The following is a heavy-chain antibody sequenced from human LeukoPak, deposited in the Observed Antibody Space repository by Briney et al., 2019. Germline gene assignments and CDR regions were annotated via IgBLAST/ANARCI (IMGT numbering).Heavy chain of an antibody. D-gene: IGHD5-12*01. V-gene: IGHV4-30-2*01. CDR2: IYHSGST. CDR3: ARDLRGLGDWFDP. CDR1: GGSISSGGYY. J-gene: IGHJ5*02. Sequence: PSETLSLTCTVSGGSISSGGYYWSWIRQPPGKGLEWIGYIYHSGSTYYNPSLKSRVTISVDTSKNQFSLKLSSVTAADTAVYYCARDLRGLGDWFDPWGQGTLVTVSS.